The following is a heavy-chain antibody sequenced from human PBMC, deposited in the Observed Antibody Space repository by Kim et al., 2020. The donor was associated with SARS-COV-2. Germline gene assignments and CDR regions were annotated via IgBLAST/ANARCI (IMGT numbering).Heavy chain of an antibody. CDR3: ARDTTYYYGSGSYYFYYYGMDV. J-gene: IGHJ6*02. D-gene: IGHD3-10*01. V-gene: IGHV3-11*04. CDR1: GFTFSDYY. CDR2: ISSSGSTI. Sequence: GGSLRLSCAASGFTFSDYYMSWIRQAPGKGLEWVSYISSSGSTIYYADSVKGRFTISRDNAKNSLYLQMNSLRAEYTAVYYCARDTTYYYGSGSYYFYYYGMDVWGQGTTVTVSS.